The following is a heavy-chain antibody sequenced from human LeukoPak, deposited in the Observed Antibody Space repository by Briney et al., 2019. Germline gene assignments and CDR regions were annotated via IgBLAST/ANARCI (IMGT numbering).Heavy chain of an antibody. CDR2: MYSGGNT. Sequence: PGGSLRLSCAASGFTVSSNYMSWVRQAPGKGLEWVSVMYSGGNTYYADSVKGRFTISRDNSKNTLHLQMDSLRAEDTAVYYCVREGYSSSWYRSWGQGTLVTVSS. D-gene: IGHD6-13*01. CDR3: VREGYSSSWYRS. J-gene: IGHJ5*02. V-gene: IGHV3-53*01. CDR1: GFTVSSNY.